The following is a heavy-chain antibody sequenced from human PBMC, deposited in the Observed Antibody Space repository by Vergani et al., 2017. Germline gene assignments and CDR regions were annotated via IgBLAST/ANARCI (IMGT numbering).Heavy chain of an antibody. CDR2: ISSSSSYT. CDR1: GFTFSSYA. D-gene: IGHD3-10*01. J-gene: IGHJ6*02. V-gene: IGHV3-21*05. Sequence: EVQLVESGGGLVKPGGSLRLSCAASGFTFSSYAMHWVRQAPGKGLEWVSYISSSSSYTNYADSVKGRFTISRDNAKNSLYLQMNSLRAEDTAVYYCARERITMVRGENGMDVWGQGP. CDR3: ARERITMVRGENGMDV.